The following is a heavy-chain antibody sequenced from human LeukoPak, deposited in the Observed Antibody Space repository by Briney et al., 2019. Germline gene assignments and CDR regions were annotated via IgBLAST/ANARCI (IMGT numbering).Heavy chain of an antibody. CDR1: GFTFSSYA. CDR3: AKDHYYDSSGSIDY. CDR2: TSGSGGST. J-gene: IGHJ4*02. Sequence: GGSLRLSCAASGFTFSSYAMSWVRQAPGKGLEWVSATSGSGGSTYYADSVKGRFTISRDNSKNTLYLQMNSLRAEDTAVYYCAKDHYYDSSGSIDYWGQGTLVTVSS. V-gene: IGHV3-23*01. D-gene: IGHD3-22*01.